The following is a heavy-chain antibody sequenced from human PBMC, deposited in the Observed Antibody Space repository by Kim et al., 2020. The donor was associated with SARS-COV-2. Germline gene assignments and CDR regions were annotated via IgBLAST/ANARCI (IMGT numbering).Heavy chain of an antibody. D-gene: IGHD5-12*01. CDR1: GGSISSYY. V-gene: IGHV4-59*13. J-gene: IGHJ3*02. CDR2: IYYSGST. CDR3: ARERRDGYNLNDAFDI. Sequence: SETLSLTCTVSGGSISSYYWSWIRQPPGKGLEWIGYIYYSGSTNYNPSLKSRVTISVDTSKNQFSLKLSSVTAADTAVYYCARERRDGYNLNDAFDIWGQGTMVTVSS.